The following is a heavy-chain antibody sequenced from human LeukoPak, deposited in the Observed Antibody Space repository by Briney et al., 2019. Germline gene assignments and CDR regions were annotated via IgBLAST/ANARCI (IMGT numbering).Heavy chain of an antibody. D-gene: IGHD6-19*01. V-gene: IGHV1-18*01. J-gene: IGHJ5*02. Sequence: GASVKVSCKASGYTFTSYGISWVRQAPGQGLEWMGWISAYNGNTNYAQKLQGRVTMTTDTSTSTAYMELRSLRSDDTAVYYCARDSPYSSGWHNWFDPWGQGTLVTVSS. CDR2: ISAYNGNT. CDR3: ARDSPYSSGWHNWFDP. CDR1: GYTFTSYG.